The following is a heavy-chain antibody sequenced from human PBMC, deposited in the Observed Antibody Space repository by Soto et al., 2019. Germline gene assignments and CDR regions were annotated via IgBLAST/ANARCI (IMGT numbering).Heavy chain of an antibody. CDR2: ISPK. V-gene: IGHV3-33*01. CDR1: GFSFRTYC. D-gene: IGHD1-1*01. J-gene: IGHJ3*01. CDR3: ARDDAFGNENAFDL. Sequence: GGSLRLSCAVSGFSFRTYCFHWVRPPPGKGLEWVAVISPKGHSDSVEGRFTISRDNSKDTLYLQMNNLRAEDTAVYYCARDDAFGNENAFDLWGQGTMVTVSS.